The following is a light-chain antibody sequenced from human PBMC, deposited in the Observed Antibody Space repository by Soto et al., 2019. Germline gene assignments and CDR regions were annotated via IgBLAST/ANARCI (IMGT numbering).Light chain of an antibody. V-gene: IGLV2-14*01. CDR3: SSHSSSLLV. CDR2: EVR. CDR1: NIDVGAYNY. Sequence: QSVLTQPASVSGSPGQSITISCTGANIDVGAYNYVSWYQQHPNKAPKLIIYEVRNRPSGVSDRFSGSRTGNTASLTISGLQAEDEADYYCSSHSSSLLVFGGGTKATVL. J-gene: IGLJ3*02.